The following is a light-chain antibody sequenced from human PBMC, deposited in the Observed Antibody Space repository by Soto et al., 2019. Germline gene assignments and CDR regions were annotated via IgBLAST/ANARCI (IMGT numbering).Light chain of an antibody. V-gene: IGKV1-5*03. CDR1: KSISSW. J-gene: IGKJ4*01. CDR3: QQYNSYSPLT. Sequence: DIQMTQSPSTLSASVGDRVTITCRASKSISSWLAWYQQKPGKAPKLLIYKASSLESGVPARFSGSGSGTEFTLTISSLQPDDFATYYCQQYNSYSPLTFGGGTKVEIK. CDR2: KAS.